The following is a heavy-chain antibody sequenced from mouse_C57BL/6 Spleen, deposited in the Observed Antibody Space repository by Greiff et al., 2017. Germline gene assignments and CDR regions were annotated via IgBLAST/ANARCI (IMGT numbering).Heavy chain of an antibody. CDR1: GYAFSSSW. D-gene: IGHD2-2*01. CDR3: ARGYDGVMDY. V-gene: IGHV1-82*01. Sequence: QVQLQQSGPELVKPGASVKISCKASGYAFSSSWMNWVKQRPGKGLEWIGRIYPGDGDTNYNGKFKGKATLTADKSSSTAYMQLSSLTSEDSAVYFCARGYDGVMDYWGKGTSVTVSS. CDR2: IYPGDGDT. J-gene: IGHJ4*01.